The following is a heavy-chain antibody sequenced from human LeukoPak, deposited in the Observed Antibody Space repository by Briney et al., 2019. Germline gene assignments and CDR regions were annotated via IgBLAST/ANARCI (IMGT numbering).Heavy chain of an antibody. J-gene: IGHJ3*02. CDR1: GFTFSSYW. CDR3: ASCITMVRGVRPCAFDI. V-gene: IGHV3-7*01. CDR2: IKQDGSEK. D-gene: IGHD3-10*01. Sequence: GGSLRLSCAASGFTFSSYWMSWVRQTPGKGLEWVANIKQDGSEKYYVDSVKGRFTISRDNAKNSLYLQMNSLRAEDTAVYYCASCITMVRGVRPCAFDIWGQGTMVTVSS.